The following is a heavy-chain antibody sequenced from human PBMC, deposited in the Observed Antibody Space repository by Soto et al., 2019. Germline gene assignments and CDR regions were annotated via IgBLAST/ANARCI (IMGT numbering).Heavy chain of an antibody. CDR1: GGSISSGGYY. CDR2: IYYSGST. D-gene: IGHD3-3*01. Sequence: QVQLQESGPGLVKPSQTLSLTCTVSGGSISSGGYYWSWIRQHPGKGLEWIGYIYYSGSTYYNPSRMMRVTIAVETSKNQFALKLSSVTAADTAVYYCARGEGWIGDFWSGPDYWGQGTLVTVSS. CDR3: ARGEGWIGDFWSGPDY. V-gene: IGHV4-31*03. J-gene: IGHJ4*02.